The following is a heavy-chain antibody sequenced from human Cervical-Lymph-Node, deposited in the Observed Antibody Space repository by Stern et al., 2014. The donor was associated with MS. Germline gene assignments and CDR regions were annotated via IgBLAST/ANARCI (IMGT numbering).Heavy chain of an antibody. CDR1: GGTFSSQA. CDR2: IIPIFGTP. CDR3: ATPSTVIVGGMDV. Sequence: VQLVQSGAEVKKPGSSVKVSCKASGGTFSSQAINWVRQAPGQGLEWLGGIIPIFGTPNYAQKVQDRVTITADESTSTAYMDLSSLRSEDTAVYYCATPSTVIVGGMDVWGQGTTVTVSS. J-gene: IGHJ6*02. V-gene: IGHV1-69*01. D-gene: IGHD4-17*01.